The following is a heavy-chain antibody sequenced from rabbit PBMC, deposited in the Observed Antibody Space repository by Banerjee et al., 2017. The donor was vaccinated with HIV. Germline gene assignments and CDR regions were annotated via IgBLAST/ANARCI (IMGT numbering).Heavy chain of an antibody. CDR2: IYAGSSGST. Sequence: EESGGDPVKPGGTLTLTCKASGFDLSSNAMSWVRQAPGKGLEWIACIYAGSSGSTYHASWAKGRFTISKTSSTTVTLQMTSLTAADTATYFCARDRDGDAGYGSLALWGPGTLVTVS. CDR3: ARDRDGDAGYGSLAL. CDR1: GFDLSSNA. J-gene: IGHJ4*01. D-gene: IGHD7-1*01. V-gene: IGHV1S40*01.